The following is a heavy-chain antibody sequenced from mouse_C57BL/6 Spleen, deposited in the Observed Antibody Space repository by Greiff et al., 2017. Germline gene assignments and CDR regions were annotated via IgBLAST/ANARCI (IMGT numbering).Heavy chain of an antibody. Sequence: QVTLKVSGPGILQSSQTLSLTCSFSGFSLSTSGMGVSWFRQPSGKGLEGLAHIYWDDDTRYNPSLNSRLTISKDTSRNQVFLKSTSVDTADTATYYCARRADYGSSYGFAYWGQGTLVTVSA. J-gene: IGHJ3*01. CDR1: GFSLSTSGMG. V-gene: IGHV8-12*01. CDR3: ARRADYGSSYGFAY. D-gene: IGHD1-1*01. CDR2: IYWDDDT.